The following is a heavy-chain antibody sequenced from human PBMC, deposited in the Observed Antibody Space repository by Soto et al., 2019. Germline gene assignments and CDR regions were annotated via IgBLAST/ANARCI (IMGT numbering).Heavy chain of an antibody. D-gene: IGHD3-10*01. CDR1: GGSISSGDYY. Sequence: QVQLQESGPGLVKPSQTLSLTCTVSGGSISSGDYYWRWIRQPPGKGLEWIGYIYYSGSTYYNPSLTSRVNISVHTSKNQFSLKLSSVTAGDTAVYYCARVVYSYYGSGSYYFDYWGQGTLVTVSS. CDR3: ARVVYSYYGSGSYYFDY. CDR2: IYYSGST. V-gene: IGHV4-30-4*01. J-gene: IGHJ4*02.